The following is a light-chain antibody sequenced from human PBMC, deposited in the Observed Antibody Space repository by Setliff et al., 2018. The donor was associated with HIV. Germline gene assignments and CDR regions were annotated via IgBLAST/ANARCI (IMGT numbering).Light chain of an antibody. Sequence: QSALTQPASVSGSPGQSITISCTGTSSDVGGYNYVSWYQQHPGKVPKLMIYEVSNRPSGVSNRFSASDSGNTASLTISGLQAEDEADYYCSSYTSTSPLVFGTGTKVTVL. CDR2: EVS. V-gene: IGLV2-14*01. CDR3: SSYTSTSPLV. J-gene: IGLJ1*01. CDR1: SSDVGGYNY.